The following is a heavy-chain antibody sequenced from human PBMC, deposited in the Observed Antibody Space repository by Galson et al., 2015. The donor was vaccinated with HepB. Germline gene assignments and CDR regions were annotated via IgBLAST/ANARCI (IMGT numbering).Heavy chain of an antibody. Sequence: SLRLSCAASGFTFSSYSMNWFRQAPGKGLVWVSRINSDGSRTYYADSVKGRFTISRDNAKSTVFLQMNILRDEDTAVYYCARSRYYDSSGYFDYWGQGTLVTVSS. V-gene: IGHV3-74*01. CDR1: GFTFSSYS. J-gene: IGHJ4*02. CDR2: INSDGSRT. CDR3: ARSRYYDSSGYFDY. D-gene: IGHD3-22*01.